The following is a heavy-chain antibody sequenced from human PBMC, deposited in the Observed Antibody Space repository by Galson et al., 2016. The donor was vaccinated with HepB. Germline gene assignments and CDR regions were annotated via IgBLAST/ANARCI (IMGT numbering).Heavy chain of an antibody. CDR3: AREIPHMVHGGLYY. D-gene: IGHD3-10*01. V-gene: IGHV3-33*01. J-gene: IGHJ4*02. Sequence: SLRLSCAASGFTFSHYGMHWVRQAPGKGLEWVAVIWYDGSNKYYADSVKGRFTISRDTSKNTLYLQMNSLRAEDTAVYYCAREIPHMVHGGLYYWGQGTLVTVSS. CDR2: IWYDGSNK. CDR1: GFTFSHYG.